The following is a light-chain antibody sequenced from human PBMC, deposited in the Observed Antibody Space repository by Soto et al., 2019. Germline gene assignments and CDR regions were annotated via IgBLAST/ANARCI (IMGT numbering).Light chain of an antibody. J-gene: IGLJ2*01. Sequence: QSALTQPPSASGSPGQSVTISCTGTSSDFGGYNYVSWYQQHPGKAPKLMIYEVSKRPSGVHDRFSGSKSGNTASLTVSGLQAEDEGDYYCSSYAGSHVVFGGGTKLTVL. V-gene: IGLV2-8*01. CDR1: SSDFGGYNY. CDR2: EVS. CDR3: SSYAGSHVV.